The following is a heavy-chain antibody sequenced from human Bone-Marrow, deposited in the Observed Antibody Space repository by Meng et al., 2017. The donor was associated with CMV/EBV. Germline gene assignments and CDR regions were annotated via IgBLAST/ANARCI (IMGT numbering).Heavy chain of an antibody. V-gene: IGHV4-39*07. Sequence: SEPLSLTCTVSGGSISSSSYYWGWIRQPPGKGLEWTGSIYYSGSTYYNPSLKSRVTISVDTSKNRFSLKLSSVAAADTAVYYCARGSPKYYDFWSGHTLFDYWGQGTLVTVSS. CDR2: IYYSGST. J-gene: IGHJ4*02. CDR3: ARGSPKYYDFWSGHTLFDY. D-gene: IGHD3-3*01. CDR1: GGSISSSSYY.